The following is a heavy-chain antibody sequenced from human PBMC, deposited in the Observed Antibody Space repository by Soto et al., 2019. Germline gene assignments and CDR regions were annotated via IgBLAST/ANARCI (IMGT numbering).Heavy chain of an antibody. D-gene: IGHD6-13*01. Sequence: ASVKVSCKASEDTFTRYVIHWVRQAPGQRLEWMGWINAGNGNTKYSQNFQGRVTITRDASASTAYMELSSLRSQDTAVYYCATSTIDTSTWKQYYYGMDVWGQGSTVTVSS. J-gene: IGHJ6*02. V-gene: IGHV1-3*01. CDR1: EDTFTRYV. CDR3: ATSTIDTSTWKQYYYGMDV. CDR2: INAGNGNT.